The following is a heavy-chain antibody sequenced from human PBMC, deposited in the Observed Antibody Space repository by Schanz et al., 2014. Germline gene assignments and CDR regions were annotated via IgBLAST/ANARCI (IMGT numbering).Heavy chain of an antibody. CDR2: IKKDGSEK. D-gene: IGHD3-22*01. J-gene: IGHJ4*02. Sequence: EVQLVESGGGLVQPGGSLRLSCAASGFTFSGYWMSWVRQASGEGLVWVATIKKDGSEKYNVDAVKGRFTISRDNAKNSLYLQMNSLRAEDTAVYYCAKDLPSDYYIAYWGQGTLVTVSS. CDR1: GFTFSGYW. V-gene: IGHV3-7*01. CDR3: AKDLPSDYYIAY.